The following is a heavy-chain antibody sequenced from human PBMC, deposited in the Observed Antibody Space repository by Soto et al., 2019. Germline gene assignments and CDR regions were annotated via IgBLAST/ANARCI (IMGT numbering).Heavy chain of an antibody. J-gene: IGHJ3*02. V-gene: IGHV3-7*01. Sequence: EGQLVESGGGLVQPGGSLRLSCAASGFSFSSHWMGWVRQAPGKGLEWVAHIKQDGSEHYYVGSVKGRFTISRDNSKNSLYVQMDSLRAEDTALYYCVQVMAYAGHIWGQGTMVTVSS. D-gene: IGHD3-16*01. CDR1: GFSFSSHW. CDR3: VQVMAYAGHI. CDR2: IKQDGSEH.